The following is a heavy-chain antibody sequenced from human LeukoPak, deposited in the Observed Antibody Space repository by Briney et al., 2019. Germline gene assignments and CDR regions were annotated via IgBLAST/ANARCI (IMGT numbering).Heavy chain of an antibody. V-gene: IGHV3-23*01. CDR2: VSGSGDST. J-gene: IGHJ4*02. CDR3: ARGLWFGELLYENFDY. Sequence: GGSLRLSCAASGFTFSTYAMSWVRQAPGRGLEWVSTVSGSGDSTYFADSVKGRFTISRDNSKNTLYLQMNSLRAEDTAVYYCARGLWFGELLYENFDYWGQGTLVTVSS. D-gene: IGHD3-10*01. CDR1: GFTFSTYA.